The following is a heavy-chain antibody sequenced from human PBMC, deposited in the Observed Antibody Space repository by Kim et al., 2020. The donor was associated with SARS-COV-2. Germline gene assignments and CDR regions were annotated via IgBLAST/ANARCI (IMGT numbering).Heavy chain of an antibody. V-gene: IGHV3-21*01. Sequence: GGSLRLSCAASGFTFSGYGMSWVRQAPGKGLEWVASISSSGGDIYYADSVKGRFTISRDNAKNSLYLQMNSLRAEDTAVYYCARDFFSCASPFYYYCYV. D-gene: IGHD3-3*01. CDR3: ARDFFSCASPFYYYCYV. CDR1: GFTFSGYG. J-gene: IGHJ6*01. CDR2: ISSSGGDI.